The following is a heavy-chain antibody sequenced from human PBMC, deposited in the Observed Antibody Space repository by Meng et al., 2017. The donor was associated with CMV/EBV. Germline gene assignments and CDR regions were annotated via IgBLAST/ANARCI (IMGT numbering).Heavy chain of an antibody. CDR1: GYTLTELS. V-gene: IGHV1-24*01. CDR2: FDPEDGET. D-gene: IGHD2-2*01. CDR3: ATVRPAYYYYGMDV. J-gene: IGHJ6*02. Sequence: ASVKVSCKVSGYTLTELSMHWVRQAPGKELEWMGGFDPEDGETIYAQKFQGRVTMTEDTSTDTAYMELSSLRSEDTAVYYCATVRPAYYYYGMDVWGQGTTVTVSS.